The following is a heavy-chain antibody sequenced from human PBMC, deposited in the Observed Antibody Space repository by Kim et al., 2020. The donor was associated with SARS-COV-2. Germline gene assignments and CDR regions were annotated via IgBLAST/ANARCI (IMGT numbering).Heavy chain of an antibody. D-gene: IGHD3-3*02. CDR2: TYYRSKWYN. CDR3: ARGISRHNSAYDY. CDR1: GDSVSNNSAA. V-gene: IGHV6-1*01. Sequence: SQTLSLTCAISGDSVSNNSAAWNWIRQSPSRGLEWLGRTYYRSKWYNDYAVSVKSRMTINRDTSKNQFSLQLNSVTPEDTAVYYCARGISRHNSAYDYWGQGTLVTVSS. J-gene: IGHJ4*02.